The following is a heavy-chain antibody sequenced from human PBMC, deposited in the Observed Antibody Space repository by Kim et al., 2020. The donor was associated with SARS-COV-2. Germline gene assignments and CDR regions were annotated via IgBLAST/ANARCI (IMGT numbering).Heavy chain of an antibody. V-gene: IGHV3-23*01. CDR2: ISGSGGST. D-gene: IGHD3-9*01. CDR1: GFTFSSYA. CDR3: AKDPLSGYYDILTGLLDY. Sequence: GGSLRLSCAASGFTFSSYAMSWVRQAPGKGLEWVSAISGSGGSTYYADSVKGRFTISRDNSKNTLYLQMNSLRAEDTAVYYCAKDPLSGYYDILTGLLDYWGQGTLVTVSS. J-gene: IGHJ4*02.